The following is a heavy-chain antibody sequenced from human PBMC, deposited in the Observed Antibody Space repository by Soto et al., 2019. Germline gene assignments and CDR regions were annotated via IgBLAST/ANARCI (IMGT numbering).Heavy chain of an antibody. CDR3: AKGYNSSNYVTSDFYYMDV. CDR2: TSGSGANT. J-gene: IGHJ6*03. V-gene: IGHV3-23*01. Sequence: LLEAGGGLAQPGGSLRLSCAASGLPFSSYAMNWVRQAPAQGLEWVSATSGSGANTYNADSVKVRFTISRANSKNTLFLQMDSLRAEDTAVYYCAKGYNSSNYVTSDFYYMDVWGKGTTVTVSS. D-gene: IGHD3-16*01. CDR1: GLPFSSYA.